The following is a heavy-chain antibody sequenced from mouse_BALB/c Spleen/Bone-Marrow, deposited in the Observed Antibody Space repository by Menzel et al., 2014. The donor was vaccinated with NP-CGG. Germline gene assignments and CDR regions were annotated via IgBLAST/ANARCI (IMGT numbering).Heavy chain of an antibody. V-gene: IGHV5-6*01. CDR2: ISSGGSYN. CDR1: GFTFSNYG. J-gene: IGHJ4*01. D-gene: IGHD2-3*01. Sequence: EAQLVESGGDLVKPGGSLKLSCAASGFTFSNYGMSWVRQAPDKRLEWVATISSGGSYNYYADSVKGRFTISRDNAKNTLYLQMSSLKSEDTAMYYCARRDGGPMDYWGQGTSVTVSS. CDR3: ARRDGGPMDY.